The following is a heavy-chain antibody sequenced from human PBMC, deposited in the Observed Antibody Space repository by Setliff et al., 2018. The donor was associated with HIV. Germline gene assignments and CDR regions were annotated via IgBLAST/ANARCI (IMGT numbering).Heavy chain of an antibody. CDR3: ARARYGGFDH. V-gene: IGHV1-18*01. J-gene: IGHJ4*02. CDR1: GYNFDSFA. CDR2: ISGYNGQT. D-gene: IGHD3-16*01. Sequence: ASVKVSCKASGYNFDSFAVIWVRQAPGQGLEWMGWISGYNGQTKDVQKFQGRLIMTTDTATSTSYKEMRSLRSDDTAIYYCARARYGGFDHWGQGSLVTVSS.